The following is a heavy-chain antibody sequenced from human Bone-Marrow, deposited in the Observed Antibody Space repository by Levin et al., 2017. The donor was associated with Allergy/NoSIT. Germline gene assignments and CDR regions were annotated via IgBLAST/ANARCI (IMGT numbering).Heavy chain of an antibody. Sequence: ASVKVSCKTSGFTFDSYGFSWVRQAPGQGLEWMGWISAYNGDTDHLQKFQGRLSMTTDVSTHTVYMELRSLRSDDTDVYYFARGNYYGSGRGDYWGQGTLVTVSS. CDR1: GFTFDSYG. J-gene: IGHJ4*02. CDR2: ISAYNGDT. D-gene: IGHD3-10*01. V-gene: IGHV1-18*01. CDR3: ARGNYYGSGRGDY.